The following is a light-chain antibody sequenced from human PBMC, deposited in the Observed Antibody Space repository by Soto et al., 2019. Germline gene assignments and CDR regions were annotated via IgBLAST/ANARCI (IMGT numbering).Light chain of an antibody. CDR1: QSVYNNF. Sequence: EIVLTQSPGTLSLSPGERATLSCRASQSVYNNFLAWYQQKPGQAPRLVISGASSRATGIPDRFSGSGSGTDFTLTISRLEPEDFAVYYCHQYGRSTFTFGPGTKVDI. J-gene: IGKJ3*01. V-gene: IGKV3-20*01. CDR2: GAS. CDR3: HQYGRSTFT.